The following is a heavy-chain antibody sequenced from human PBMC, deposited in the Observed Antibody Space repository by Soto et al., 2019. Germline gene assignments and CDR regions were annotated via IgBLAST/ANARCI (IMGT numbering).Heavy chain of an antibody. Sequence: QVQLVQSGAEVKKPGSSVKVSCKASGGTFSSYAISWVRQAPGQGLEWMGGIILIFGTANYAQKFQGRVTITEDEYTSTAYMELRSLRSEDTAVYYCASNYYDSSGYSVDDAFDIWGQGTMVTVSS. D-gene: IGHD3-22*01. J-gene: IGHJ3*02. V-gene: IGHV1-69*01. CDR2: IILIFGTA. CDR1: GGTFSSYA. CDR3: ASNYYDSSGYSVDDAFDI.